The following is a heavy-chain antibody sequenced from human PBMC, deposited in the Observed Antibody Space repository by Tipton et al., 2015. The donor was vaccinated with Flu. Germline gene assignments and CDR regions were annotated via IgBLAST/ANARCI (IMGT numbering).Heavy chain of an antibody. CDR2: IYTSGST. CDR1: GDSISSYY. J-gene: IGHJ1*01. D-gene: IGHD3-22*01. Sequence: LRLSCTVSGDSISSYYWSWIRQPAGKGLEWLGRIYTSGSTNYNPSLKSRVTMSGDTSKNQFSLRLTSVTAADTAVYYCAREKDSRGSEYFQQWGQGTLVTVSS. V-gene: IGHV4-4*07. CDR3: AREKDSRGSEYFQQ.